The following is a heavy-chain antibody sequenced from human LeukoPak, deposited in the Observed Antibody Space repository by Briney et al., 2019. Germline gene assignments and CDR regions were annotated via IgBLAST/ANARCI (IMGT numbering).Heavy chain of an antibody. CDR1: GGTFSSYD. D-gene: IGHD3-10*01. V-gene: IGHV1-69*06. Sequence: GASVKVSCKASGGTFSSYDISWVRQAPGQGLEWMGGIMPMFGKANYAQKFQGRVTITADKSTNTAYMELSSLRSEDTAVYYCARAIRGSKIASRYYFYYMDIWGKGTAVTVSS. CDR2: IMPMFGKA. CDR3: ARAIRGSKIASRYYFYYMDI. J-gene: IGHJ6*03.